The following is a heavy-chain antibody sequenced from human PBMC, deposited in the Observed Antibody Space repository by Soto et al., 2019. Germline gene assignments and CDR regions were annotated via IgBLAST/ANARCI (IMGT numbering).Heavy chain of an antibody. V-gene: IGHV3-48*03. D-gene: IGHD5-18*01. CDR1: GFTFSSYE. CDR3: ARDTGDTAMVVFDY. J-gene: IGHJ4*02. CDR2: ISSSGSTI. Sequence: GGSLRLSCAASGFTFSSYEMNWVRQAPGKGLEWVSYISSSGSTIYYADSVKGRFTISRDNAKNSLYLQMNSLRAEDTAVYYCARDTGDTAMVVFDYWGQGTLVTVSS.